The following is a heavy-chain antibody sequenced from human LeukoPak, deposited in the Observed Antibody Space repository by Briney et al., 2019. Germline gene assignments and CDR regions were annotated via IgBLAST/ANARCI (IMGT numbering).Heavy chain of an antibody. J-gene: IGHJ4*02. CDR1: GGSFSGYY. CDR2: INHSGST. D-gene: IGHD6-6*01. Sequence: SETLSLTCAVYGGSFSGYYWSWIRQPPGKGLEWIGEINHSGSTNYNPSLKSRVTISVDTSKNQFSLKLSSVTAADTAVYYCARGWRPSSSSRGRYFDYWGQGTLVTVSS. V-gene: IGHV4-34*01. CDR3: ARGWRPSSSSRGRYFDY.